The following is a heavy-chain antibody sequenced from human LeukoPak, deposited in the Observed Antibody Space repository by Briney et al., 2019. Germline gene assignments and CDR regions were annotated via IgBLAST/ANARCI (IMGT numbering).Heavy chain of an antibody. CDR1: GGSISSYY. V-gene: IGHV4-59*01. CDR3: ARETSQKGAHYMDV. Sequence: SETLSLTCTVSGGSISSYYWSWIRQPPGKGLEWIGYIYYSGSTNYKPSLKSRVTISVDTSKNQFSLKLSSVTAADTAVHYCARETSQKGAHYMDVWGKGTTVTVSS. J-gene: IGHJ6*03. D-gene: IGHD3-16*01. CDR2: IYYSGST.